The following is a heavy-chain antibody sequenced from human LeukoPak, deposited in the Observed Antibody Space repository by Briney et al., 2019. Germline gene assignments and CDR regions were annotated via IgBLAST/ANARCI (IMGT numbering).Heavy chain of an antibody. V-gene: IGHV3-23*01. Sequence: QSGGSLRLSCAASGFTFSNYGLSWVRQAPGKGLEWVSAISGSGGSTYYADSVKGRFTISRDNSKNTLYLQMNSLRAEDTAVYYCAKDLSGYSSSWYSHWGQGTLVTVSS. CDR2: ISGSGGST. CDR1: GFTFSNYG. D-gene: IGHD6-13*01. J-gene: IGHJ4*02. CDR3: AKDLSGYSSSWYSH.